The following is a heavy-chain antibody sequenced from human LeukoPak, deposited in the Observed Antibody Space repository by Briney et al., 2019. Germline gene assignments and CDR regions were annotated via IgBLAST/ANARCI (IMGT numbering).Heavy chain of an antibody. CDR1: GYTFTSYD. Sequence: ASVKVSCKASGYTFTSYDINWVRQATGQGLVWMGWMNPNSGNTGYAQKFQGRVTITRNTSISTAYMELSSLRSEDTAVYYCARDREIRYRTDYFDYWGQGTLVTVSS. V-gene: IGHV1-8*03. J-gene: IGHJ4*02. CDR3: ARDREIRYRTDYFDY. D-gene: IGHD3-16*02. CDR2: MNPNSGNT.